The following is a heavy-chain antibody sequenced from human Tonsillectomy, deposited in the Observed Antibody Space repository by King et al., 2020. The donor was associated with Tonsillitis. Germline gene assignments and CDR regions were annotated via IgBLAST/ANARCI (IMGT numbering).Heavy chain of an antibody. D-gene: IGHD1-26*01. J-gene: IGHJ3*02. CDR3: AGGQVGPLISAAFEI. V-gene: IGHV1-69*01. CDR2: SIPIFCSA. CDR1: GGTFSSYG. Sequence: VQLVESGAEVKKPGSSVKVSCKASGGTFSSYGISWVRQAPGQGLDLMGGSIPIFCSANYAQKFQGRVTITAAESTTTAYMELSSLTSEDTAVFYCAGGQVGPLISAAFEIWGQGTMVTVSS.